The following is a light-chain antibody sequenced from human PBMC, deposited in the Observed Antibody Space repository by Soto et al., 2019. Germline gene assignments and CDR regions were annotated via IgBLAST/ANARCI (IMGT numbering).Light chain of an antibody. J-gene: IGLJ3*02. CDR1: SSDVGGYNY. V-gene: IGLV2-14*01. CDR2: EVS. CDR3: SSYTSSSTGV. Sequence: QSALTQPASVSGSPGQSITISCTGTSSDVGGYNYVSWYQQHLGKAPKLMIYEVSTRPSGVSNRFSGSKAGNTASLTNSGLQAEDEADYYCSSYTSSSTGVFGGGTKLTVL.